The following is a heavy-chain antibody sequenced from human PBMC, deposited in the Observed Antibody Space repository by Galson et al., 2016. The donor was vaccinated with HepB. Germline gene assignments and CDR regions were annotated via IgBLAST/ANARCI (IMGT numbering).Heavy chain of an antibody. V-gene: IGHV3-23*01. D-gene: IGHD3-22*01. CDR3: AKGDCAYSDGYFPLFDR. CDR2: ITGNGSTT. Sequence: SLRLSCAASGSRGKKEARSWVRQAPGKGPEWVSAITGNGSTTYYTDSVKGRFTISRDNSKNTLYLQMNSLRAGDTAVYYCAKGDCAYSDGYFPLFDRWCQGTVVTVS. CDR1: GSRGKKEA. J-gene: IGHJ4*02.